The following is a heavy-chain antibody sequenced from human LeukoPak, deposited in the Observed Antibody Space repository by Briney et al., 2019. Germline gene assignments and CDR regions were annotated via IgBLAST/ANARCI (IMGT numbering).Heavy chain of an antibody. CDR2: IWSDGINK. CDR3: ARDVNPHNWFDP. CDR1: GFAFSNYG. Sequence: ATSLRLSCAASGFAFSNYGMHWVRQAPGKGLEWLAVIWSDGINKYYADSVKGRFTISRDNSKNTLYLQMNSLTAEDTALYYCARDVNPHNWFDPWGQGALVTVSS. J-gene: IGHJ5*02. D-gene: IGHD1-14*01. V-gene: IGHV3-33*01.